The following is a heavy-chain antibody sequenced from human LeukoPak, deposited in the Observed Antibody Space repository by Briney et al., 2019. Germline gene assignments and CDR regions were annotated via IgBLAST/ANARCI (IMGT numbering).Heavy chain of an antibody. CDR3: ARVPSSAHQLFSSDY. CDR2: ISAYDGET. Sequence: ASVKVSYKASGYSFNNYGISWVRQAPGQGLEWMGWISAYDGETRCKQNLQGRVTMTTDTSTSTAYMELTSLTTDDTAVYYCARVPSSAHQLFSSDYWGQGTLVTVSS. J-gene: IGHJ4*02. V-gene: IGHV1-18*01. CDR1: GYSFNNYG. D-gene: IGHD3-10*01.